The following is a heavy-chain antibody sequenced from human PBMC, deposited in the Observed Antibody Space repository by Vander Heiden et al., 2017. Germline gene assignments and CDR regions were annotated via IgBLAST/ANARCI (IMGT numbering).Heavy chain of an antibody. V-gene: IGHV3-7*01. J-gene: IGHJ6*02. CDR2: IKQDGSEK. Sequence: EVKLVESGGGLVQRGGSLRLSCAASGFTTRSYWMGWVRQAPGKGLEWVANIKQDGSEKYYVDSVKGRFTISRDNSKNSLYLQMNSLSAEDAAVYYCARDCSGATCYPNYYYGMDVWGQGTTVTVSS. CDR1: GFTTRSYW. CDR3: ARDCSGATCYPNYYYGMDV. D-gene: IGHD2-15*01.